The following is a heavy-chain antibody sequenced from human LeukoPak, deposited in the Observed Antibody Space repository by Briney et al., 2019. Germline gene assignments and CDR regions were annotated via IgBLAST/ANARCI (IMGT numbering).Heavy chain of an antibody. CDR3: ATSRPFDY. CDR2: INQDGSEK. J-gene: IGHJ4*02. Sequence: GGSLRLSCAASGFTVSSIHMVWVRQAPGKGPEWVANINQDGSEKSYVDSVKGRFTISRDNARNSLYLQMNSLRAEDTAVYYCATSRPFDYWGQGTLVTVSS. CDR1: GFTVSSIH. V-gene: IGHV3-7*01.